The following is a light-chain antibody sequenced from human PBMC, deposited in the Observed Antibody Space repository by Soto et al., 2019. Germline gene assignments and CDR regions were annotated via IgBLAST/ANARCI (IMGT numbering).Light chain of an antibody. Sequence: ELVFTHSPSTLSSFQFYRVTLSCRASQAVNTRLAWYQHKPGQAPRLLIYLASNRAAGVPARFSGSGSGTDFTLTISDVEPEDFAVYYCHQRQSWPRTFGQGTKVDIK. CDR2: LAS. V-gene: IGKV3-11*01. CDR3: HQRQSWPRT. CDR1: QAVNTR. J-gene: IGKJ1*01.